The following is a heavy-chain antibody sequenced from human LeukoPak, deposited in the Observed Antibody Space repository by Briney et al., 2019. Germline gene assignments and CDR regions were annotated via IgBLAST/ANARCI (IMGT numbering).Heavy chain of an antibody. Sequence: SETLSLTCTVSGGSISSSRYYWGWIRQPPGEGLEWIGSIYYSGSTYYNPSLKSRVTISLDTSKNQFSLKLSSVSAEDTALYYCARERLGGSYYRPVEYWGQGTLVTVSS. D-gene: IGHD1-26*01. J-gene: IGHJ4*02. V-gene: IGHV4-39*07. CDR2: IYYSGST. CDR3: ARERLGGSYYRPVEY. CDR1: GGSISSSRYY.